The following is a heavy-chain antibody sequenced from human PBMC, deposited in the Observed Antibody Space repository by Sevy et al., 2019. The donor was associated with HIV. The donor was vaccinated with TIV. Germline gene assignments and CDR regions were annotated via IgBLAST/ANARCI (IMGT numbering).Heavy chain of an antibody. Sequence: GGSLRLSCAASGFTFNNYWMTWVRQAPGKGLEWVANIKQDGSDKYYMESVKGRFNISRDNTNNILYLQMSSLRVEDTALYFCARVAVEYCTNDCYHRFDHWGLGTLVTVSS. J-gene: IGHJ4*02. V-gene: IGHV3-7*01. CDR1: GFTFNNYW. CDR3: ARVAVEYCTNDCYHRFDH. D-gene: IGHD2-8*01. CDR2: IKQDGSDK.